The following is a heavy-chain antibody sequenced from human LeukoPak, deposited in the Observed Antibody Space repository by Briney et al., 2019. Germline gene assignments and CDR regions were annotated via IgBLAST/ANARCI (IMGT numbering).Heavy chain of an antibody. CDR3: AKGHTVAGRYYFDY. J-gene: IGHJ4*02. V-gene: IGHV3-23*01. CDR2: ISVSGCST. D-gene: IGHD6-19*01. Sequence: GGSVRLSCAASGFTFSSYAMSWVRQAPGKGLEWVSAISVSGCSTYYADSVKGRFTISRDNSKNTLYLQMNSLRAEDTAVYYCAKGHTVAGRYYFDYWGQGTLVTVSS. CDR1: GFTFSSYA.